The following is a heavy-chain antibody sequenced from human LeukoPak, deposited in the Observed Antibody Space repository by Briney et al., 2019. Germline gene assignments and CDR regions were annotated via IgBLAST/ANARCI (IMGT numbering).Heavy chain of an antibody. J-gene: IGHJ3*02. D-gene: IGHD3-22*01. CDR3: AKDRGSGYYLGAFDI. Sequence: PGGSLRLSCAASGFTFSSYAMNWVRQAPGKGLEWVSVISGSGTSTDYADSVKGRFTISRDNSKNTLYLQMNSLRAEDTAVYYCAKDRGSGYYLGAFDIWGQGTMVTVSS. CDR1: GFTFSSYA. CDR2: ISGSGTST. V-gene: IGHV3-23*01.